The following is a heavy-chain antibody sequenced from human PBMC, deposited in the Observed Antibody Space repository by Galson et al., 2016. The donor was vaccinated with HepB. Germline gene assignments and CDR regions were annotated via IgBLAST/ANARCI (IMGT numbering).Heavy chain of an antibody. CDR1: GFTFDGDG. J-gene: IGHJ4*02. V-gene: IGHV3-30*18. CDR3: AKAAYSGSYGFDY. D-gene: IGHD1-26*01. Sequence: SLRLSCAASGFTFDGDGMSWVRQAPGKGLEWVAVISYDGSNKYYADSVKGRFTISRDNSKNTLYLQMNSLRAEDTAVYYCAKAAYSGSYGFDYWGQGTLVTVSS. CDR2: ISYDGSNK.